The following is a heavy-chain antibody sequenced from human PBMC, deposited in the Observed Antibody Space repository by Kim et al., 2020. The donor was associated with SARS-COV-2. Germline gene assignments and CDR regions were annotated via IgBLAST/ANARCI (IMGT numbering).Heavy chain of an antibody. CDR2: IIPIFGTA. J-gene: IGHJ4*02. D-gene: IGHD4-17*01. CDR3: ARDPGEYGDYVI. Sequence: SVKVSCKASGGTFSSYAISWVRQAPGQGLEWMGGIIPIFGTANYAQKFQGRVTITADESTSTAYMELSSLRSDDTAVYYCARDPGEYGDYVIWGQGTLVTVSS. CDR1: GGTFSSYA. V-gene: IGHV1-69*13.